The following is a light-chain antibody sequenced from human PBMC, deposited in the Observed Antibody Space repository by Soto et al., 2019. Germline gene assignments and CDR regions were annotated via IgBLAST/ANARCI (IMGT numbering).Light chain of an antibody. CDR2: DAS. CDR3: QQADSFTT. J-gene: IGKJ3*01. Sequence: DIQMTQSPSTLSASVGDRVTITCRASQSISSWLAWYQQKPGKAPKLLIYDASSLESGVPSRFSGSGSGTEFTLTISSLQPDDFATYYCQQADSFTTFGPGT. V-gene: IGKV1-5*01. CDR1: QSISSW.